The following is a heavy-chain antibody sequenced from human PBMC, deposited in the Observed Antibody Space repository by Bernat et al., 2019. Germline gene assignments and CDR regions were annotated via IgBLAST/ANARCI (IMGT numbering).Heavy chain of an antibody. V-gene: IGHV3-33*01. CDR1: GFTFSSYG. CDR3: ARETDATKYYYYYYYMDV. CDR2: IWCDGSNK. Sequence: QVQLVESGGGVVQPGRSLRLSCAASGFTFSSYGMHWVRQAPGKGLEWVAVIWCDGSNKYYADSVKGRFTISRDNSKNTLYLQMNSLRAEDTAVYYCARETDATKYYYYYYYMDVWGKGTTVTVSS. J-gene: IGHJ6*03.